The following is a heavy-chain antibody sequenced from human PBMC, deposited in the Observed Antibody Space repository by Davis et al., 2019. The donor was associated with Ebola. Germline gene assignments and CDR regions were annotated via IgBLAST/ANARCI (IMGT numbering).Heavy chain of an antibody. CDR2: IYYSGST. CDR1: GFTFSDYY. J-gene: IGHJ6*02. Sequence: ESLKISCAASGFTFSDYYMSWIRQPPGKVLEWIGSIYYSGSTYYNPSLKSRVTISVDTSKNPSSLKLSSVTAADTAVYYCARLAGVVVVPAAIRYYYGMDVWGQGTTVTVSS. V-gene: IGHV4-39*01. D-gene: IGHD2-2*01. CDR3: ARLAGVVVVPAAIRYYYGMDV.